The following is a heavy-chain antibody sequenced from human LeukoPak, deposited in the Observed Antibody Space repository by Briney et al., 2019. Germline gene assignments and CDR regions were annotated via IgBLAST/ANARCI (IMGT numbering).Heavy chain of an antibody. D-gene: IGHD1-26*01. CDR2: ISSSSSYI. J-gene: IGHJ2*01. V-gene: IGHV3-11*06. Sequence: GGSLRLSCAASGFTFSDYYMSWIRQAPGKGLEWVSSISSSSSYIYYADSVKGRFTISRDNAKNSLYLQMNSLRAEDTAVYYCARKGGPYWYFDLWGRGTLVTVSS. CDR3: ARKGGPYWYFDL. CDR1: GFTFSDYY.